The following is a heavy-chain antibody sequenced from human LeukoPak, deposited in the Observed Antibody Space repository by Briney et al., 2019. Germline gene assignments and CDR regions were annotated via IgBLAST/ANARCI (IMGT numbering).Heavy chain of an antibody. J-gene: IGHJ4*02. V-gene: IGHV3-7*05. CDR1: GFTFSRYW. CDR3: ARDWDGSGWPIDY. CDR2: IKTDGSEK. D-gene: IGHD6-19*01. Sequence: PGGSLRLSCAASGFTFSRYWMSWVRQAPGKGLEWVANIKTDGSEKYYVDSLKGRFIISRDNAKNSLYLRMNSLRAEDTAVYYCARDWDGSGWPIDYWGQGTLVTVSS.